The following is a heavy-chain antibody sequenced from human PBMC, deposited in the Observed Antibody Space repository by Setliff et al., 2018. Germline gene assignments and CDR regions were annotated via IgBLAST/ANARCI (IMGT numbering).Heavy chain of an antibody. J-gene: IGHJ4*02. V-gene: IGHV3-23*01. D-gene: IGHD3-9*01. CDR2: ISGDSVYI. CDR1: GFTFSTYS. CDR3: ANHNPARRALNGTPLDN. Sequence: GGSLRLSCAASGFTFSTYSMSWVRQAPGKGLEWVSAISGDSVYIYYADSVKGRFTISKDNAKNTLYLQMRSLRAEDTAIYYCANHNPARRALNGTPLDNWGQGTLVTVSS.